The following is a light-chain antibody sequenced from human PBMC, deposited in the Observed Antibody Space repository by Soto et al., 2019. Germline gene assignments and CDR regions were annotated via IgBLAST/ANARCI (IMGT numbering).Light chain of an antibody. CDR2: EAS. V-gene: IGKV1-5*03. CDR1: QSISNW. J-gene: IGKJ4*01. Sequence: DIPMTQSPSTLSASVGARVTITCRASQSISNWLAWYQVRPGKAPRLLIYEASSLQSGVPSRFSGSGSGTEFTLTISSLQSDDFATYYCQQYNSYSFTFGGGTKVEI. CDR3: QQYNSYSFT.